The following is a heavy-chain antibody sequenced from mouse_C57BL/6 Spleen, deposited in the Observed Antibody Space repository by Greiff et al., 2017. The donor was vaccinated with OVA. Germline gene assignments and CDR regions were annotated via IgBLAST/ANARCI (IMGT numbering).Heavy chain of an antibody. J-gene: IGHJ2*01. CDR2: IFPGSGST. Sequence: QVQLQQSGPELVKPGASVKISCKASGYTFTDYYINWVKQRPGQGLEWIGLIFPGSGSTYYNEKFKGKATLTVDKSYSTAYMLLSSLTTEDSAVYFCTREHTAEVPLDYWGQGTTLTVSS. CDR1: GYTFTDYY. V-gene: IGHV1-75*01. CDR3: TREHTAEVPLDY. D-gene: IGHD2-14*01.